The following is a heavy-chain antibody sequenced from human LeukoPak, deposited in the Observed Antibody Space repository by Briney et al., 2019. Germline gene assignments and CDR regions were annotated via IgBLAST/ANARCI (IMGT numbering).Heavy chain of an antibody. D-gene: IGHD3-22*01. Sequence: GSLRLSCAASGFTFSSYGMHWVRQAPGKGLEWVSSISSSSSYIYYADSVKGRFTISRDNAKKSLYLQMNSLRAEDTAVYYCARWDDSSGYYPYYFDYWGQGTLVTVSS. J-gene: IGHJ4*02. CDR1: GFTFSSYG. V-gene: IGHV3-21*01. CDR3: ARWDDSSGYYPYYFDY. CDR2: ISSSSSYI.